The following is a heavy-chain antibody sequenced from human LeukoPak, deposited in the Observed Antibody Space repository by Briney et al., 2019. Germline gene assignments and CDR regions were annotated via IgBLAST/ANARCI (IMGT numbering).Heavy chain of an antibody. V-gene: IGHV3-23*01. D-gene: IGHD6-6*01. CDR2: ISGSGGST. CDR3: AKARGYSSSSPLDY. Sequence: PGGSLRLSCVVSGLTFSDYWMSWVRQAPGKGLEWVSAISGSGGSTYYADSVKGRFTISRDNSKNTLYLQMNSLRAEDTAVYYCAKARGYSSSSPLDYWGQGTLVTVSS. CDR1: GLTFSDYW. J-gene: IGHJ4*02.